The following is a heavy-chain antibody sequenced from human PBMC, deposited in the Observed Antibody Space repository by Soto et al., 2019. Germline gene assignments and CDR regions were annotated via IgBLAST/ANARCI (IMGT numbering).Heavy chain of an antibody. Sequence: QVQLQESGPGLVEASQTLSLTCTVSGATISSGGFYWSWIRQRPGKGLEWIGHIYYTGSTYYNPSLHSRVTISVEMSRHQFSLKLRSVTAADTAKYFCARDDSFYGEPGYGMNVWGQGTTVTVSS. CDR3: ARDDSFYGEPGYGMNV. V-gene: IGHV4-31*03. CDR2: IYYTGST. CDR1: GATISSGGFY. D-gene: IGHD4-17*01. J-gene: IGHJ6*02.